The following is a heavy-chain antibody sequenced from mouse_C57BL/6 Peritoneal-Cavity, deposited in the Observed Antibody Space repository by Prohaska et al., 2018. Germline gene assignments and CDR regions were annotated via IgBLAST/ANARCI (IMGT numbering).Heavy chain of an antibody. Sequence: QVQLQQPGAELVRPGSSVKLSCKASGYTFTSYWMDWVKQRPGQGLEWIGNVYHSDCETNYNQKFKDKTKLTVDKSSSTAYRQLSSQTSEDYAVYYCACNYDAIDYWGQGTSVTVSS. D-gene: IGHD2-1*01. CDR2: VYHSDCET. J-gene: IGHJ4*01. V-gene: IGHV1-61*01. CDR1: GYTFTSYW. CDR3: ACNYDAIDY.